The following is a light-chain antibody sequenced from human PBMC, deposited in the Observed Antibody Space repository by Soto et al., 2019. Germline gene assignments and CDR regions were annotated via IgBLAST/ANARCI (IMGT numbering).Light chain of an antibody. CDR3: QQYYKWPPKT. CDR2: GAS. V-gene: IGKV3-15*01. J-gene: IGKJ1*01. CDR1: QSVSGN. Sequence: EIVMTQSPATLSVSPGERATLSCRASQSVSGNLAWYQQKPGQAPRLLIHGASTRATGVPARFSGSGSETEFTLTISSLQSEDSAVYYCQQYYKWPPKTFGQGTKVDI.